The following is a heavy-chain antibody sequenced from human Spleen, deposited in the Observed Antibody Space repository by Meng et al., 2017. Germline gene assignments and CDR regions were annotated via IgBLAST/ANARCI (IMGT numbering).Heavy chain of an antibody. Sequence: GGSLRLSCAASGFTFDDYAMHWVRQAPGKGLEWVSGISWNSGSIGYADSVKGRFTISRDNSKNSLYLQMNSLRPEDTALYYCAKDRATAGIISPYNGMDVWGQGTTVTVSS. D-gene: IGHD6-13*01. CDR3: AKDRATAGIISPYNGMDV. J-gene: IGHJ6*02. CDR2: ISWNSGSI. V-gene: IGHV3-9*01. CDR1: GFTFDDYA.